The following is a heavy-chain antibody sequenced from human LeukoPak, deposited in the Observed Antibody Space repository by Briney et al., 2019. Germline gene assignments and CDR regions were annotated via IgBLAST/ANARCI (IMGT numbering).Heavy chain of an antibody. CDR2: INPSGGST. J-gene: IGHJ3*02. V-gene: IGHV1-46*01. CDR1: GYTFTSYY. CDR3: ARESEWELLPRAFDI. Sequence: GASVKVSCKASGYTFTSYYMHWVRQAPGQGLEWMGIINPSGGSTSYAQKFQGRVTMTRDTSTSTVYMELSSLRSEDTAVYYCARESEWELLPRAFDIWGQGTMVTVSS. D-gene: IGHD1-26*01.